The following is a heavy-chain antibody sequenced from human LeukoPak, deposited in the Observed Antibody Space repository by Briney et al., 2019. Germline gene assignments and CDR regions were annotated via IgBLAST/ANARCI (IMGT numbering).Heavy chain of an antibody. Sequence: ASVKVSCKASGYTFTSYGISWVRQAPGQGLEWMGWISAYNGNTNYAQKLQGRVTMTTDTSTSTAYMELRSLRSDDTAVYYCATGTYYDFWSGYYFNYWGQGTLVTVSS. D-gene: IGHD3-3*01. J-gene: IGHJ4*02. CDR3: ATGTYYDFWSGYYFNY. V-gene: IGHV1-18*01. CDR1: GYTFTSYG. CDR2: ISAYNGNT.